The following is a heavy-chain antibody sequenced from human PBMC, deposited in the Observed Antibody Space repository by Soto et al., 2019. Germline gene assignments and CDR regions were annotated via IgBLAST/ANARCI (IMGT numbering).Heavy chain of an antibody. J-gene: IGHJ5*02. Sequence: SETLSLTCAAYGGSFSGYYWSWIRQPPGKGLEWIGEINHSGSTNYNPSLKSRVTISVDTSKNQFSLKLSSVTAADTAVYYCARVAAGTGGSWGQGTLVTVSS. CDR1: GGSFSGYY. D-gene: IGHD6-13*01. CDR2: INHSGST. V-gene: IGHV4-34*01. CDR3: ARVAAGTGGS.